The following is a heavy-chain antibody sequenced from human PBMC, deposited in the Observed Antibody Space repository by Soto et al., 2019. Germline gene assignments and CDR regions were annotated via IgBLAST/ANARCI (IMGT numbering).Heavy chain of an antibody. Sequence: EVQLVESGGGLVQPGRSLRLSCAASGFTFDDYAMHWVRQAPGKGLEWVSGMSGNSGSIAYAESVKGRFTISRDNAKSSLHLQMNSLRSADTAFYYCAKGYYGSGSYPTFDCWGQGTLVTVSS. D-gene: IGHD3-10*01. J-gene: IGHJ4*02. CDR1: GFTFDDYA. CDR2: MSGNSGSI. V-gene: IGHV3-9*01. CDR3: AKGYYGSGSYPTFDC.